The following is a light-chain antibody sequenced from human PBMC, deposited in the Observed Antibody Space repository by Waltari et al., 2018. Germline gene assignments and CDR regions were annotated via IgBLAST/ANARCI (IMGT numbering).Light chain of an antibody. CDR2: DVS. CDR1: SSAVGGYSY. CDR3: SSYTSSSTVV. Sequence: QSALTPPPSVSASPGQATSISDTGTSSAVGGYSYVSWYQQHPGKAPKFMIYDVSNRASRVSNRFSGSKSGNTASLTISGLQAEDEADYYCSSYTSSSTVVFGGGTKLTVL. V-gene: IGLV2-14*01. J-gene: IGLJ2*01.